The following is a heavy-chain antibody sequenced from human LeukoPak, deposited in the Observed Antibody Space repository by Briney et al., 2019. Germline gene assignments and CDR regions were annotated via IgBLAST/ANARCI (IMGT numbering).Heavy chain of an antibody. V-gene: IGHV3-21*01. CDR1: GFTFSSYS. D-gene: IGHD6-13*01. CDR2: ISSSSSYI. Sequence: PGGSLRLSCAASGFTFSSYSMNWVRQAPGKGLEWVSSISSSSSYIYYADSVKGRFTISRDNAKNSLYLQMNSLRAEDTAVYYCARVRYSSCWPLDYWGQGTLVTVSS. J-gene: IGHJ4*02. CDR3: ARVRYSSCWPLDY.